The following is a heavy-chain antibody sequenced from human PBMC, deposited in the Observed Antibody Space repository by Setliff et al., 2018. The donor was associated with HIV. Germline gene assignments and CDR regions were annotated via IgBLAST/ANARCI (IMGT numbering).Heavy chain of an antibody. J-gene: IGHJ3*02. CDR3: ARKGVDLYFGVDAFGM. V-gene: IGHV4-34*01. Sequence: PSETLSLTCAVYGGSFSNYYWSWIRQTPGEGPEWIGEINHSEITKYKPSLESRVTISLDTSKNQFSLKLTSVTAADTSVYYCARKGVDLYFGVDAFGMWGQGTMVTVSS. D-gene: IGHD3-10*01. CDR2: INHSEIT. CDR1: GGSFSNYY.